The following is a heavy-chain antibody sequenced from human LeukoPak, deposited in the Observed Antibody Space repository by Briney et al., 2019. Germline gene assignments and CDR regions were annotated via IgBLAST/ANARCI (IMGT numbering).Heavy chain of an antibody. V-gene: IGHV4-61*01. J-gene: IGHJ4*02. CDR2: IYYSGST. CDR3: ARMEAWMGISTGARGFDY. D-gene: IGHD2-8*02. Sequence: PSETLSLTCTVSGGSISSGSFYRSWIRQPPGKTLGWIGYIYYSGSTAYTPSLKSRVTISLATSKNQFSLKLTSVTAADTAVHYCARMEAWMGISTGARGFDYWGQGTLVTASS. CDR1: GGSISSGSFY.